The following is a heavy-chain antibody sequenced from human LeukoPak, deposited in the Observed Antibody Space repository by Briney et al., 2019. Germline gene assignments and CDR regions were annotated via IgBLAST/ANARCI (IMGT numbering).Heavy chain of an antibody. CDR3: GRALGSGSYIDF. CDR1: GGSISNYY. D-gene: IGHD1-26*01. CDR2: IYSSGST. J-gene: IGHJ4*02. Sequence: SETLSLTCTVSGGSISNYYWSWIRQPAGKGLEWIGHIYSSGSTNYNPSLKSRVTMSLDTSNKQFSLKLNSVTAADTAVYYCGRALGSGSYIDFWGQGTLVTVSS. V-gene: IGHV4-4*07.